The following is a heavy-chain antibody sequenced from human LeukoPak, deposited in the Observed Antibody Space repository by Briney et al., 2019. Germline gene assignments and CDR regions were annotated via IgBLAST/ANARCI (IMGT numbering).Heavy chain of an antibody. Sequence: SVKVSCKASGGTFSSYAISWVRQAPRQGLEWMGGIIPIFGTANYAQKFQGRVTITADESTSTAYIELSSLRSEDTAVYYCARDLGVDYGSGSYYNFRLDYWGQGTLVTVSS. D-gene: IGHD3-10*01. CDR3: ARDLGVDYGSGSYYNFRLDY. V-gene: IGHV1-69*13. J-gene: IGHJ4*02. CDR1: GGTFSSYA. CDR2: IIPIFGTA.